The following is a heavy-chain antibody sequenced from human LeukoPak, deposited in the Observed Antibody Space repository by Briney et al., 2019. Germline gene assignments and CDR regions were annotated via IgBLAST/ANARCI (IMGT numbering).Heavy chain of an antibody. J-gene: IGHJ4*02. CDR2: ISYDGSNK. Sequence: GGSLRLSCAASGFTFSSYAMHWVRQAPGKGLEWVAVISYDGSNKYYADSVKGRFTISRDNAKNSLYLQMNSLRAEDTAVYYCARVSSRGIAAPRTYFDYWGQGTLVTVSS. CDR3: ARVSSRGIAAPRTYFDY. D-gene: IGHD6-6*01. V-gene: IGHV3-30-3*01. CDR1: GFTFSSYA.